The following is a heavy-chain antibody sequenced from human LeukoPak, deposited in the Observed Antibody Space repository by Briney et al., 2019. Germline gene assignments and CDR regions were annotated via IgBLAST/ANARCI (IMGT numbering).Heavy chain of an antibody. CDR3: ARDRIAAAGTGVNWFDP. D-gene: IGHD6-13*01. Sequence: SETLSLTCTVSGGSISSSSYYWGWIRQPPGKGLEWIGSIYYSGSTYYNPSLKSRVTISVDTPKNQFSLKLSSVTAADTAVYYCARDRIAAAGTGVNWFDPWGQGTLVTVSS. J-gene: IGHJ5*02. CDR1: GGSISSSSYY. CDR2: IYYSGST. V-gene: IGHV4-39*07.